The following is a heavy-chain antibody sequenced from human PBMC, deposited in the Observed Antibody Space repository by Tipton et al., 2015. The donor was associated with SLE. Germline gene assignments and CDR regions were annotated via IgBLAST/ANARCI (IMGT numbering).Heavy chain of an antibody. CDR3: ARGVYIYFDY. CDR1: AYTFTNYA. D-gene: IGHD2-15*01. Sequence: QLVQSGAEVKKPGASVKVSCKASAYTFTNYAITWVRQAPGQGLEWLGWMNPYNGNTNCAQRVQGRITTTTDTSTSTAYMELRSLTSDDTAVYYCARGVYIYFDYWGQGTLVTVSS. J-gene: IGHJ4*02. V-gene: IGHV1-18*01. CDR2: MNPYNGNT.